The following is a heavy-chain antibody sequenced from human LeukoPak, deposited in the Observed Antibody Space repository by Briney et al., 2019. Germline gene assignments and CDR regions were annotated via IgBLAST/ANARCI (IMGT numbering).Heavy chain of an antibody. Sequence: PGGSLRLSCAASGFTFSNYPMNWVRQTPGKGLQWISYISRSSSPIYYADSVRGRFTISRDNAKNSLYLQMNSLRAEDTAVYYCARDFMVRGVIGAFDIWGQGTMVTVSS. CDR2: ISRSSSPI. V-gene: IGHV3-48*04. CDR1: GFTFSNYP. J-gene: IGHJ3*02. CDR3: ARDFMVRGVIGAFDI. D-gene: IGHD3-10*01.